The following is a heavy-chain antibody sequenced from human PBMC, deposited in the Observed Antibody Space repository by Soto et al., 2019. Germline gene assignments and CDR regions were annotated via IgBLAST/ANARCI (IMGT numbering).Heavy chain of an antibody. Sequence: PSETLSLTCTVSGGSISSYYWSWIRQPPGKGLEWIGYIYYSGSTNYNPSLKSRVTISVDTSKNQFSLKLSSVTAADTAVYYCAGGSGRYDFWSGSAYAYYGMDVWGQGTTVTVSS. V-gene: IGHV4-59*01. CDR1: GGSISSYY. D-gene: IGHD3-3*01. J-gene: IGHJ6*02. CDR3: AGGSGRYDFWSGSAYAYYGMDV. CDR2: IYYSGST.